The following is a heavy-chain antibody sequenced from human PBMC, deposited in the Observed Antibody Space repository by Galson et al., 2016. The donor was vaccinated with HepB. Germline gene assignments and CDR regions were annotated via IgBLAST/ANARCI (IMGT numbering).Heavy chain of an antibody. D-gene: IGHD5-24*01. CDR3: ARGKMDAWEN. J-gene: IGHJ4*02. CDR1: GFIVNNNY. Sequence: SLRLSCAAPGFIVNNNYMSWVRQAPGKGLEWVSVIYADGNTYYADSVQGRFAISRDRAKNTVYLQMDNLNDDDTAVYYCARGKMDAWENWGQGTLVTVSS. V-gene: IGHV3-53*01. CDR2: IYADGNT.